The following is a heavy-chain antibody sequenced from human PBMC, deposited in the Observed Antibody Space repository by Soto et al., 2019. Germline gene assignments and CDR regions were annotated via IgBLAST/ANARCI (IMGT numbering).Heavy chain of an antibody. CDR3: SYDVKTGWFCDSDI. CDR1: GFTFSRYA. Sequence: GGSLRHSCAGSGFTFSRYAMSWVRQAPGKGLEWVSAISGSGGSTYYADSVKGRFTISRDNSKNTLYLQMNSLRAEDTAVYYCSYDVKTGWFCDSDILRDATMVTV. J-gene: IGHJ3*02. CDR2: ISGSGGST. V-gene: IGHV3-23*01. D-gene: IGHD3-9*01.